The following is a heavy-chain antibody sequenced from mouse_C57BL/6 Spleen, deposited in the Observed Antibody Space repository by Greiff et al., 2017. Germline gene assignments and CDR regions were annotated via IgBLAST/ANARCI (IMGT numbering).Heavy chain of an antibody. V-gene: IGHV1-55*01. Sequence: QVQLQQPGAELVKPGASVKMSCKASGYTFTSYWITWVKQRPGQGLEWIGDIYPGSGSTNYNGKFKGKATLTVDTSSSTAYMQLSSLTSEDSAVYYCARAPYYDGSRGYWGQGTTLTVSS. CDR1: GYTFTSYW. J-gene: IGHJ2*01. D-gene: IGHD1-1*01. CDR3: ARAPYYDGSRGY. CDR2: IYPGSGST.